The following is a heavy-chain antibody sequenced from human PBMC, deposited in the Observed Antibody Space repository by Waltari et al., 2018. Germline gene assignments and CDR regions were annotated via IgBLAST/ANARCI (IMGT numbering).Heavy chain of an antibody. Sequence: QVQLQESGPGLVKPSETLSLTCTVSGGSISSYYWSWIRQPAGKGLEWIGRIYTSGSTNYNPSLKSRVTMSVDTSKNQFSLKQSSVTAADTAVYYCARDQPIAVAGTGFWYFDLWGRGTLVTVSS. D-gene: IGHD6-19*01. V-gene: IGHV4-4*07. CDR2: IYTSGST. CDR1: GGSISSYY. CDR3: ARDQPIAVAGTGFWYFDL. J-gene: IGHJ2*01.